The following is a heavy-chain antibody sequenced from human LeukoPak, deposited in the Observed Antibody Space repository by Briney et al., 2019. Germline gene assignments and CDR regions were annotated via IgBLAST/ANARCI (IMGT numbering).Heavy chain of an antibody. J-gene: IGHJ6*02. D-gene: IGHD2-2*01. CDR3: AKDRVRTSSGKNYYYGMDV. CDR1: GGSISSYY. Sequence: PSETLSLTCTVSGGSISSYYWSWIRQPPGEGLEWIGYIYYSGSTNYNPSLKSRVTISVDTSKNQFSLKLSSVTAADTAVYYCAKDRVRTSSGKNYYYGMDVWGQGTTVTVSS. CDR2: IYYSGST. V-gene: IGHV4-59*01.